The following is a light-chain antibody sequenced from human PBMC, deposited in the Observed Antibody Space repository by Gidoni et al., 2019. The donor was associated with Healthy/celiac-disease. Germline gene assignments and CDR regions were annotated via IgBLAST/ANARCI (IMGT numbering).Light chain of an antibody. Sequence: DIQMTQSPSTLSASVGDRVTITCRASQSISSWLAWYQQKPGKAPKLLIYDASRLESGAPSRFSGSGSGTEFTLTISSLQPDDFATYYCQQYNSYSITFGPGTKVDIK. CDR2: DAS. V-gene: IGKV1-5*01. CDR3: QQYNSYSIT. CDR1: QSISSW. J-gene: IGKJ3*01.